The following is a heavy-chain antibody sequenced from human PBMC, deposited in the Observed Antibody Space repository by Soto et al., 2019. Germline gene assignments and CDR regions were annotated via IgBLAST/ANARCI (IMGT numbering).Heavy chain of an antibody. V-gene: IGHV3-9*01. D-gene: IGHD1-1*01. J-gene: IGHJ5*02. CDR2: ISLNSGSI. CDR1: GFTFDDYG. Sequence: EVQLVESGGGLVQPGRSVRLSCAASGFTFDDYGMHWVRQAPGKGLEWVSGISLNSGSIGYADSVKGRFIISRDNAKNSLYLQMNNLRPEDTAFYFCAKVSTTHTFGNLAPWGQGTLVTVSS. CDR3: AKVSTTHTFGNLAP.